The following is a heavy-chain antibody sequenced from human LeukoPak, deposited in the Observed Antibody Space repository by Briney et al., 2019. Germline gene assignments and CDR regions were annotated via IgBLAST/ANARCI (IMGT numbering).Heavy chain of an antibody. D-gene: IGHD2-2*01. J-gene: IGHJ4*02. CDR2: INHSGST. CDR1: GGSFSGYY. V-gene: IGHV4-34*01. Sequence: SETLSLTCAVYGGSFSGYYWSWIRQPPGKGREWIGEINHSGSTNYNPSLKGRVTISVDTSKNQFSLKLSSVPAADTAVYYCARGGYCSSTSCNFDYWGQGTLVTVSS. CDR3: ARGGYCSSTSCNFDY.